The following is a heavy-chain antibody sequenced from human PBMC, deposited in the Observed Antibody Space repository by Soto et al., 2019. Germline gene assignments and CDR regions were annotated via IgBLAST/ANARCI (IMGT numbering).Heavy chain of an antibody. CDR3: AREKGFYFSGLDV. CDR1: GGSISGHY. J-gene: IGHJ6*02. Sequence: PSETLSLTCNVSGGSISGHYWTWIRQPAGKGLEWIGRIYSTGTTDYSPSLESRVTMSVDTSKNRLSLNLRSVTAADTAVYYCAREKGFYFSGLDVWGQGTTVTV. CDR2: IYSTGTT. V-gene: IGHV4-4*07.